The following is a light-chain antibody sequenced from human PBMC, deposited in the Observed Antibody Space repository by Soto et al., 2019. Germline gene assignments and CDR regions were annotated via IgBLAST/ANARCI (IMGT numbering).Light chain of an antibody. J-gene: IGLJ2*01. CDR3: QSYDSSLSGVV. V-gene: IGLV1-40*01. Sequence: VLTQPPSVSGAPGQRVTISCTGSSSKIGAGYDVHWYQQLPGTAPKLLIYGNSNRPSGVPDRFSGSKSGTSASLAITGLQAEDEADYYCQSYDSSLSGVVFGGGTKLTVL. CDR2: GNS. CDR1: SSKIGAGYD.